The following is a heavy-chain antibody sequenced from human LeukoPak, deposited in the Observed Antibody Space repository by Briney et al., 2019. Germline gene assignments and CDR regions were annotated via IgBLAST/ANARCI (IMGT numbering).Heavy chain of an antibody. CDR2: INPNSGGT. CDR1: GYTFTGYY. V-gene: IGHV1-2*02. CDR3: ARVRGYCSSTSCYTSDYFDY. Sequence: ASVRVSCKASGYTFTGYYMHWVRQAPGQGLEWMGWINPNSGGTNYAQKFQGRVTMTRDTSISTAYMELSRLRSDDTAVYYCARVRGYCSSTSCYTSDYFDYWGQGTLVTVSS. J-gene: IGHJ4*02. D-gene: IGHD2-2*02.